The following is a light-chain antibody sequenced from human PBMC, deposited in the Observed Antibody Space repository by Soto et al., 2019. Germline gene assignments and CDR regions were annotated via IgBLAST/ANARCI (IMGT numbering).Light chain of an antibody. J-gene: IGKJ1*01. CDR1: QSVSSN. Sequence: EIVMTQSPATLSVSPGERATLSCRASQSVSSNLAWYQQKPGQAPRLLIYGASTRASGIPARFSGSGSGTVFTLTISSLQSEDFAFYCCQQYNNWPATFGQGTKVEIK. CDR2: GAS. V-gene: IGKV3-15*01. CDR3: QQYNNWPAT.